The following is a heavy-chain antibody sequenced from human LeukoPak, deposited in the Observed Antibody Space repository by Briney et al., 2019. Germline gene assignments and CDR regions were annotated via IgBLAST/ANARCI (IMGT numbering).Heavy chain of an antibody. J-gene: IGHJ3*02. CDR1: GFTFDDYA. Sequence: GGSLRLSCAASGFTFDDYAIHWVRQAPGKGLEWVSGINWNSGSKDYADSVEGRFTVSRDNAKNSLYLQMSSLRTEDTALYYCARGRSGTYYDGAFDIWGQGTMVTVSS. CDR3: ARGRSGTYYDGAFDI. D-gene: IGHD1-26*01. V-gene: IGHV3-9*01. CDR2: INWNSGSK.